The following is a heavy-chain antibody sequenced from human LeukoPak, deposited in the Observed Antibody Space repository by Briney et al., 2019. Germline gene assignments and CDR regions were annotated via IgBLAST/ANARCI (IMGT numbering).Heavy chain of an antibody. D-gene: IGHD2-2*01. CDR3: ARGVRDCSSTSLYYYYYGMDV. CDR2: ISSSRSNK. J-gene: IGHJ6*02. Sequence: GGSLRLSCAASGFTFSSYSMHWVRQAPGKGLEWVSSISSSRSNKYYADSVKGRFTISRDDAKNSLYLQMNSLRAEDTAVYYCARGVRDCSSTSLYYYYYGMDVWGQGTTVTVSS. CDR1: GFTFSSYS. V-gene: IGHV3-21*01.